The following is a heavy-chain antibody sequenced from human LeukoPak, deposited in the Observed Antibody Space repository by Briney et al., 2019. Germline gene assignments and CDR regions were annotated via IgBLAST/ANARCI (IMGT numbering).Heavy chain of an antibody. Sequence: ASVKVSCKASGGTFSSYAISWVRQAPGQGLEWMGRIIPILGKANYAQKFQGRVTITADKSTSTAYMELSSLRSEDTAVYYCASDTYCSGGSCYRASGYWGQGTLVTVSS. V-gene: IGHV1-69*04. CDR1: GGTFSSYA. D-gene: IGHD2-15*01. J-gene: IGHJ4*02. CDR2: IIPILGKA. CDR3: ASDTYCSGGSCYRASGY.